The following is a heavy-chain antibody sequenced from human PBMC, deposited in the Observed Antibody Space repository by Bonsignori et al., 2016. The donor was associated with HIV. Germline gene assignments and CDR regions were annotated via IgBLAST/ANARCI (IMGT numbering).Heavy chain of an antibody. J-gene: IGHJ4*02. Sequence: WVRQAPGQGLEWMGDIIPILGNPTYAQKFQGRVTIFADISKRTAYMDLNSLTSDDTGVYYCARGRTSGTTVADSWGQGTLVTVSS. CDR2: IIPILGNP. D-gene: IGHD1-1*01. CDR3: ARGRTSGTTVADS. V-gene: IGHV1-69*10.